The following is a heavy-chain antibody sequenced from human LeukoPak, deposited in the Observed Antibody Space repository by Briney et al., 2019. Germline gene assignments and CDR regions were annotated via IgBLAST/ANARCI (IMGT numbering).Heavy chain of an antibody. J-gene: IGHJ4*02. V-gene: IGHV3-11*06. CDR3: ARDPTGWAYYFDY. D-gene: IGHD6-19*01. CDR2: ISSSSSYI. CDR1: GFTFSDYY. Sequence: PGGSLRLSCAASGFTFSDYYMSWIRQAPGKGLEWVSYISSSSSYIYYADSVKGRFTISRDNAKNSLYLQMNSLRAEDTAVYYCARDPTGWAYYFDYWGQGTLVTVSS.